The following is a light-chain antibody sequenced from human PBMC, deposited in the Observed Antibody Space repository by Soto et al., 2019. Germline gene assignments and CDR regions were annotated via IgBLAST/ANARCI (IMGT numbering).Light chain of an antibody. Sequence: EIVMTQSPATLSVSPGERATLSCRASQSINSYLAWYQQKPGQAPRLLIYGASTRATGIPARFTGSGSGTEFTLTISSLQFDDFAVYYCQQCGSSPWTFGQGTKVDIK. V-gene: IGKV3-15*01. CDR2: GAS. J-gene: IGKJ1*01. CDR1: QSINSY. CDR3: QQCGSSPWT.